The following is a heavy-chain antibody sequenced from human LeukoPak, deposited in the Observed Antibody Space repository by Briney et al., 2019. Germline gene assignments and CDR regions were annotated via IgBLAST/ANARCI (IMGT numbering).Heavy chain of an antibody. D-gene: IGHD3-22*01. Sequence: SETLSLTCTVAGGSITSYYWNWIRQPAGKGLEGIGRIYSSGGTDYKPSLKSRVTISVDKSKSQFSLSLTSVTAADTAVYYCARTSYDSNGYYPYFDNWGQGTLVTVSS. V-gene: IGHV4-4*07. CDR3: ARTSYDSNGYYPYFDN. CDR2: IYSSGGT. CDR1: GGSITSYY. J-gene: IGHJ4*02.